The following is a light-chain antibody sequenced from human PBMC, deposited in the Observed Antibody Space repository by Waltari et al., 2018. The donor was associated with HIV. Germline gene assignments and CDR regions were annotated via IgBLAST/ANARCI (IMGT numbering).Light chain of an antibody. CDR2: DGS. J-gene: IGLJ3*02. Sequence: QSALTQPASVSGSPGQSITISCTGTSSDVGGYNYVSWYQPHPGKAPKHMIYDGSKRPSGVSNRFAGSKSGNTASLTISGLQAEDEADYYCCSYAGSSTWVFGGGTKLTVL. CDR3: CSYAGSSTWV. V-gene: IGLV2-23*01. CDR1: SSDVGGYNY.